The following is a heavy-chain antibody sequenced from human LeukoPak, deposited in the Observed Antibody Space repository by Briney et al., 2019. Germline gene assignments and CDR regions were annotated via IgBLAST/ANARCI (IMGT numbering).Heavy chain of an antibody. CDR1: GYTFTSCG. CDR3: ARGRRYCSSTSCPFVGNAFDI. CDR2: ISAYNGNT. V-gene: IGHV1-18*01. J-gene: IGHJ3*02. Sequence: ASVKVSCKASGYTFTSCGISWVRQAPRQGLEWMGWISAYNGNTNYAQKLQGRVTMTTDTSTSTAYMELRSLRSDDTAVYYCARGRRYCSSTSCPFVGNAFDIWGQGTMVTVSS. D-gene: IGHD2-2*01.